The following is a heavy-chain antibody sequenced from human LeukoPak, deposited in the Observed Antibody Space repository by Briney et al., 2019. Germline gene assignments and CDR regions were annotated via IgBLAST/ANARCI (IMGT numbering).Heavy chain of an antibody. CDR3: ARGPAPYYYYYYGMDV. CDR2: IIPILGIA. Sequence: SVKVSCKASGGTFSSYAISWVRQAPGQGLEWMGRIIPILGIANYAQKFQGRVTITADKSTSTAYMELSSLRSEDTAVYYCARGPAPYYYYYYGMDVWGQGTTVTVSS. CDR1: GGTFSSYA. V-gene: IGHV1-69*04. J-gene: IGHJ6*02.